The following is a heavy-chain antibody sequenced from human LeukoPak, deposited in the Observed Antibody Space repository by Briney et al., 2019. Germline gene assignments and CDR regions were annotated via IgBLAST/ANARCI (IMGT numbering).Heavy chain of an antibody. Sequence: GGSLRLSCAASGFTFSSYSMNWVRQAPGKGLEWVSYISSSSSTIYYADSVKGRFTISRDNAKNSLYLQMNSLRAEDTAVYYCARESPITRTSSYFGSGRPFFDYWGQGTLVTVSS. CDR1: GFTFSSYS. CDR2: ISSSSSTI. V-gene: IGHV3-48*01. J-gene: IGHJ4*02. CDR3: ARESPITRTSSYFGSGRPFFDY. D-gene: IGHD3-10*01.